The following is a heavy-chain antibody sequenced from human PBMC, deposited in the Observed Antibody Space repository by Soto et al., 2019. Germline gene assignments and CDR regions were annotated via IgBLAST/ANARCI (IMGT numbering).Heavy chain of an antibody. CDR1: GYTFTGYY. CDR2: INPNSGGT. J-gene: IGHJ4*02. CDR3: ARERGSGSYAQGYYFDY. V-gene: IGHV1-2*04. D-gene: IGHD3-10*01. Sequence: ASVKVSCKASGYTFTGYYMHWVRQAPGQGLEWMGWINPNSGGTNYAQKFQGWVTMTRDTSISTAYMELSRLRSDDTAVYYCARERGSGSYAQGYYFDYWGQGTLVTVSS.